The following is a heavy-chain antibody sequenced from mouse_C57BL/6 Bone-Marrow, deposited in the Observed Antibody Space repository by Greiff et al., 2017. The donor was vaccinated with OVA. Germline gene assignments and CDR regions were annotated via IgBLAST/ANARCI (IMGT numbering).Heavy chain of an antibody. V-gene: IGHV1-55*01. Sequence: QVQLQQPGAELVKPGASVKMSCKASGYTFTSYWITWVKQRPGQGLEWIGDIYPGSGSTNYNEKFKSKATLTVDTSSSTAYMQLSSLTSEDSAVYYCARDAYYSNYVTVAWFADWGQGTLVTVSA. CDR2: IYPGSGST. J-gene: IGHJ3*01. D-gene: IGHD2-5*01. CDR3: ARDAYYSNYVTVAWFAD. CDR1: GYTFTSYW.